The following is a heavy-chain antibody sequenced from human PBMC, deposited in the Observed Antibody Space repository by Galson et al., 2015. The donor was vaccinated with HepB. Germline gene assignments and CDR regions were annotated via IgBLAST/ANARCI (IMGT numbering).Heavy chain of an antibody. CDR2: IYSADRT. V-gene: IGHV3-53*01. Sequence: LRLSCAASGFSVSSNYMSWVRQASGKGLEWVSVIYSADRTYYADSVKGRFTISRDDSKNTVYLQMNSLRADDTAIYYCAREYSSNWYSGLGYWGQGTLVTVSS. D-gene: IGHD6-13*01. CDR3: AREYSSNWYSGLGY. J-gene: IGHJ4*02. CDR1: GFSVSSNY.